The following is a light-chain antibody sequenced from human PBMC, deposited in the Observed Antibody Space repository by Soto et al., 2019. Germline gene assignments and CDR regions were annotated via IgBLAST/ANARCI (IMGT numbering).Light chain of an antibody. J-gene: IGKJ1*01. CDR1: QSISNW. V-gene: IGKV1-5*03. CDR2: QAS. Sequence: DIQMTQSPSTLSASVGDRVTITCRASQSISNWLAWYQQKPGKAPKLLIYQASNLENGVPSRFGGSGSGTEFTLTIISLQPDDFATYYCQQYDSFSWTFGQGTKVAIK. CDR3: QQYDSFSWT.